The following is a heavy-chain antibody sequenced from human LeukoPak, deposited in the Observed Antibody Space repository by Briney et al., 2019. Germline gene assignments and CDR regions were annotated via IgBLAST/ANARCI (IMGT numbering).Heavy chain of an antibody. CDR1: GRSITSGSYH. V-gene: IGHV4-61*02. J-gene: IGHJ6*03. CDR3: ARDSLLPSAMGYYYMDV. D-gene: IGHD2-2*01. CDR2: IYTSGST. Sequence: PSQTLSLTCTVSGRSITSGSYHCSWIPQPAGKGLEWIGRIYTSGSTNHNHSLKSRVTISVDTSKNQFSLKLSSVTAADTALYYCARDSLLPSAMGYYYMDVWGKGTTVTVSS.